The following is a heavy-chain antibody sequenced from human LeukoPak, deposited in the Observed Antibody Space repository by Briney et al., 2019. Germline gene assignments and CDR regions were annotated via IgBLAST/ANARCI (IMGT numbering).Heavy chain of an antibody. CDR3: AKSSPPPLRY. CDR2: ISSGGSTI. Sequence: GGSLRLSCAASGFIFSDYYMSWIRQAPGKGLEWLSFISSGGSTIYYADSVKGRFTISRDNSKNTLYLQMNSLRAEDTAVYYCAKSSPPPLRYWGQGTLVTVSS. J-gene: IGHJ4*02. V-gene: IGHV3-11*01. CDR1: GFIFSDYY.